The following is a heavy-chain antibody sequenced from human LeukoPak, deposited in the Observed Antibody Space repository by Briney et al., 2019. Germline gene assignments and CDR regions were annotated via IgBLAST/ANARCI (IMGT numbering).Heavy chain of an antibody. CDR3: ARFGVLWYSSSQNWFDP. CDR2: IYYSGST. V-gene: IGHV4-59*04. CDR1: GGSISGYY. D-gene: IGHD6-13*01. Sequence: PSETLSLTCTVSGGSISGYYWSWIRQPPGKGLEWIGYIYYSGSTYYNPSLKSRVTISVDTSKNQFSLKLSSVTAADTAVYYCARFGVLWYSSSQNWFDPWGQGTLVTVSS. J-gene: IGHJ5*02.